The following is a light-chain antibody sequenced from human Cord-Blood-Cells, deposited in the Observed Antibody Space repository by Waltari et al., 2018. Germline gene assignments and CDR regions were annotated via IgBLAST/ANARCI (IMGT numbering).Light chain of an antibody. CDR1: SSDVGGYNY. CDR2: EVS. CDR3: SSYTSSSTYV. V-gene: IGLV2-14*01. J-gene: IGLJ1*01. Sequence: QSALTQPASVSGSPGQSFTISCTGTSSDVGGYNYVSWYQQHPGKAPKLMIYEVSNRPNGVSEGSASSKSGNTAALTISGLQAEDEADYYCSSYTSSSTYVFRTGTEVTVL.